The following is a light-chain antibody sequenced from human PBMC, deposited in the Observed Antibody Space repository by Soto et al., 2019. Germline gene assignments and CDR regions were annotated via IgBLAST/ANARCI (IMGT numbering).Light chain of an antibody. CDR3: QEYGSSRWT. Sequence: EIVLTQSPGTLSLSPGERATLSCRASQSVSSSYLASYQQNRGQAPRLLIYGASSRAPGIPDRFGGSGSGTDFTLTISRLELEDFAVYYCQEYGSSRWTFGQGTKVDSK. V-gene: IGKV3-20*01. CDR2: GAS. J-gene: IGKJ1*01. CDR1: QSVSSSY.